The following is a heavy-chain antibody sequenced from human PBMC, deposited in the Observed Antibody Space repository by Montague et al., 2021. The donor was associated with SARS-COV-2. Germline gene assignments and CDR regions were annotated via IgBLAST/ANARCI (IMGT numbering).Heavy chain of an antibody. J-gene: IGHJ4*02. CDR3: ARQRRGGLVSTPRFFDY. CDR2: IYYSGXT. CDR1: GGSISSSSYY. D-gene: IGHD6-19*01. V-gene: IGHV4-39*01. Sequence: SETLSLTCTVSGGSISSSSYYWGWIRQPPGKGLEWFGSIYYSGXTXYXXXXKXRVTITVDTSRNQFSLKLGSVTAADTAVYYCARQRRGGLVSTPRFFDYWGQGTLVTVSS.